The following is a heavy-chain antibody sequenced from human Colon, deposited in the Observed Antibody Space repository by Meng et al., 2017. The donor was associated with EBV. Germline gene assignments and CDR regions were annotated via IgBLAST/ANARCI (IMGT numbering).Heavy chain of an antibody. CDR1: GGSLSSGGYY. J-gene: IGHJ4*02. V-gene: IGHV4-31*03. CDR3: ARGPSRWLQFSFDY. CDR2: IYYSGST. Sequence: LQEQVPRLVKPAPLLSPTCPAPGGSLSSGGYYRSWIRQHPGKGLEWIGYIYYSGSTYYNPSLKSRVTISIDTSKNQFSLKLSSVTAADTAVYYCARGPSRWLQFSFDYWGQGTLVTVSS. D-gene: IGHD5-24*01.